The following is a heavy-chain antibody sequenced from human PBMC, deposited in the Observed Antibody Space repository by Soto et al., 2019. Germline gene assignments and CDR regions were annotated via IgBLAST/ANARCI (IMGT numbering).Heavy chain of an antibody. V-gene: IGHV3-30-3*01. CDR1: GFTFSSYA. D-gene: IGHD3-16*02. CDR2: ISYDGSNK. CDR3: ARVSDVWGSYRPLYYYYGMDV. J-gene: IGHJ6*02. Sequence: QVQLVESGGGVVQPGRSLRLSCAASGFTFSSYAMHWVRQAPGKGLEWVAVISYDGSNKYYADSVKGRFTISRDNSKNTLYLQMNSLRAEDTAVYYCARVSDVWGSYRPLYYYYGMDVWGQGTTVTVSS.